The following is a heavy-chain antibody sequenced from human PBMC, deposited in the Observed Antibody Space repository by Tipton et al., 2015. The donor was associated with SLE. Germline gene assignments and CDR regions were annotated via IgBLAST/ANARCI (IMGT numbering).Heavy chain of an antibody. CDR1: SGSVSSGSYY. CDR3: AGQSGVWFGEFDY. CDR2: IYYSGTT. Sequence: TLSLTCTVSSGSVSSGSYYWSWIRQPPGKGLEWIGYIYYSGTTNYNPSLKSRVTMLVDTSKNEFSLRLSSVAAADTAVYYCAGQSGVWFGEFDYWGQGALVTVSS. J-gene: IGHJ4*02. D-gene: IGHD3-10*01. V-gene: IGHV4-61*01.